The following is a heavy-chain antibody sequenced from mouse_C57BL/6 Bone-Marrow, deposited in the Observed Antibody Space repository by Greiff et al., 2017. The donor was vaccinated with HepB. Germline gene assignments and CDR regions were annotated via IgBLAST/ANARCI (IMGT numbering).Heavy chain of an antibody. CDR2: ISSGGSYT. Sequence: EVHLVESGGDLVKPGGSLKLSCAASGFTFSSYGMSWVRQTPDKRLEWVATISSGGSYTYYPDSVKGRFTISRDNAKNTLYLQMSSLKSEDTAMYYCARRDYYGSSWGFAYWGQGTLVTVSA. J-gene: IGHJ3*01. V-gene: IGHV5-6*01. CDR3: ARRDYYGSSWGFAY. CDR1: GFTFSSYG. D-gene: IGHD1-1*01.